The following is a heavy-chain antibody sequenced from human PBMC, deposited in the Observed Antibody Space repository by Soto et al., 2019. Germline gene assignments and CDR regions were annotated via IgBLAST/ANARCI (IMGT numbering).Heavy chain of an antibody. Sequence: GGSLRLSCAASGFTFTRYSMNWVRQAPGKGLEWVSSISITTNYIYYADPMKGRFTVSRDNAKNSVYLEMNSLSAEDTAVYYCARESEDLTSNFDYWGQGTLVTVSS. J-gene: IGHJ4*02. CDR3: ARESEDLTSNFDY. CDR1: GFTFTRYS. CDR2: ISITTNYI. V-gene: IGHV3-21*01.